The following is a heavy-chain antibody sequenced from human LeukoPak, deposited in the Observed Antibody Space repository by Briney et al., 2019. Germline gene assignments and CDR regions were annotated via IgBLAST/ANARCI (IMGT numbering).Heavy chain of an antibody. J-gene: IGHJ4*02. CDR3: ARQQRGAFDY. CDR2: TYYRSKWYN. CDR1: GDSVSSNTPA. V-gene: IGHV6-1*01. Sequence: SQTLSLTCAISGDSVSSNTPAWNWIRQSPSRGLEWLGRTYYRSKWYNDYAVSVRSRITINPDTAKNQFSLQLNSATPEDTAVYYCARQQRGAFDYWGQGTLVTVSS. D-gene: IGHD6-13*01.